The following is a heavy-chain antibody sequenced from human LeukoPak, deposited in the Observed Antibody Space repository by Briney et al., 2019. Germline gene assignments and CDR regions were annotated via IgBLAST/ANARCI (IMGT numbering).Heavy chain of an antibody. D-gene: IGHD3-10*01. CDR1: GYTFTSYD. CDR3: ARSKGARFRELLNY. J-gene: IGHJ4*02. V-gene: IGHV1-8*01. CDR2: MNPNSGNT. Sequence: ASVKVSCKASGYTFTSYDINWVRQATGQGLEWMGWMNPNSGNTGYAQKFQGRVTMTRNTSISTAYMELSSLRSEDTAVYYCARSKGARFRELLNYWGRGTLVTVSS.